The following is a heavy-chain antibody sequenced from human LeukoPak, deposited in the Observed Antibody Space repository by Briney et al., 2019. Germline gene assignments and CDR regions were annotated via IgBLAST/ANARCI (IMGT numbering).Heavy chain of an antibody. Sequence: SETLSLTCTVSGGSISSSSYYWGWIRQPPGKGLEWIGSIYYSGSTYYNPSLKSRVTISVDTSKNQFSLKLSSVTAADTAVYYCARRTVTTIWHWGQGTLVTVSS. CDR2: IYYSGST. J-gene: IGHJ4*02. CDR3: ARRTVTTIWH. D-gene: IGHD4-17*01. CDR1: GGSISSSSYY. V-gene: IGHV4-39*01.